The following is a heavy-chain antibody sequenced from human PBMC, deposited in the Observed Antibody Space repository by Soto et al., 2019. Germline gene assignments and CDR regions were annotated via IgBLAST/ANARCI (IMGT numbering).Heavy chain of an antibody. V-gene: IGHV6-1*01. Sequence: SQTLSLTCAISGDSVSSISAAWNWIRQSPSRGLEWLGRTYYRSKWYNDYAVSVKSRITISPDTSKNQFSLQLNSVTPEDTAVYYCARAEATQAGRYLQHWGQGTLVTVSS. J-gene: IGHJ1*01. CDR2: TYYRSKWYN. CDR3: ARAEATQAGRYLQH. D-gene: IGHD5-12*01. CDR1: GDSVSSISAA.